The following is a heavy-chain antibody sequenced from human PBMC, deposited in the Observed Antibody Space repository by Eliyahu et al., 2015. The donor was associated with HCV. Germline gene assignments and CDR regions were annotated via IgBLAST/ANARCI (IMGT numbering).Heavy chain of an antibody. CDR3: ARGTAMVTYYYYGMDV. Sequence: QVQLVESGGGVVQPGRSXRLSCAASGFTFSXXAMHWXRQXPGKGLGWVAVISYDGSNKYYADSVKGRFTISRDNSKNTLYLQMNSLRAEDTAVYYCARGTAMVTYYYYGMDVWGQGTTVTVSS. D-gene: IGHD5-18*01. CDR1: GFTFSXXA. CDR2: ISYDGSNK. V-gene: IGHV3-30-3*01. J-gene: IGHJ6*02.